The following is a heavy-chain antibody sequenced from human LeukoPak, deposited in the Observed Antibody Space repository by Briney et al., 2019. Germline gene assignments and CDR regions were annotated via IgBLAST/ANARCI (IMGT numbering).Heavy chain of an antibody. CDR2: IIPSFGTA. J-gene: IGHJ5*02. CDR3: ARETDYYDFWSGYYKGWFDP. D-gene: IGHD3-3*01. V-gene: IGHV1-69*05. Sequence: SVKVSCKASGGTFSSYAISWVRQAPGQGLEWMGGIIPSFGTANYAQKFQGRVTITTDESTSIAYMDLSSLRSEDTAVYYCARETDYYDFWSGYYKGWFDPWGQGTLVTVTS. CDR1: GGTFSSYA.